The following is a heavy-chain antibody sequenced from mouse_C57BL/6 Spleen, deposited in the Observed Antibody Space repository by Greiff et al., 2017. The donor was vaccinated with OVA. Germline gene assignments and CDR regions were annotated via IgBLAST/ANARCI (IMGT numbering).Heavy chain of an antibody. Sequence: EVKLVESGGGLVKPGGSLKLSCAASGFTFSSYAMSWVRQTPEKRLEWVATISDGGSYTYYPDNVKGRFTISRDNAKNNLYLQMSHLKSEDTAMYYCARSPQYYGSSYFTFDVWGTGTTVTVSS. CDR2: ISDGGSYT. J-gene: IGHJ1*03. CDR1: GFTFSSYA. D-gene: IGHD1-1*01. CDR3: ARSPQYYGSSYFTFDV. V-gene: IGHV5-4*03.